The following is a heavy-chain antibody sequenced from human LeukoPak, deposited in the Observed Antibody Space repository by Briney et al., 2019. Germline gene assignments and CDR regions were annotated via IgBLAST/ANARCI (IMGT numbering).Heavy chain of an antibody. J-gene: IGHJ5*02. D-gene: IGHD2-2*01. V-gene: IGHV3-23*01. CDR2: ISGSGGST. CDR1: GFTFSSYA. CDR3: AKSLRYCSSTSCNNWFDP. Sequence: GGSLRLSCAASGFTFSSYAMSWVRQAPGKGLEGVSSISGSGGSTYYADSVKGQFTISRDNSRNTLYLQMNSLRAEDTAVYYCAKSLRYCSSTSCNNWFDPWGQGTLVTVSS.